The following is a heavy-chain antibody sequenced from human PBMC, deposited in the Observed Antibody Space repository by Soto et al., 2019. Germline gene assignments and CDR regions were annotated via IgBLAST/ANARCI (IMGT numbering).Heavy chain of an antibody. CDR1: GFTFSDSY. J-gene: IGHJ4*02. CDR2: ISSSDSII. D-gene: IGHD3-22*01. CDR3: ARDLGYYDSSGYFDY. Sequence: GGSLRLSCAASGFTFSDSYMSWIRQAPGKGLEWVSYISSSDSIIYYSDSVKGRFIISRDNAKNSLYLQMNSLRAEDTAVYYCARDLGYYDSSGYFDYWGQGTLVTVSS. V-gene: IGHV3-11*01.